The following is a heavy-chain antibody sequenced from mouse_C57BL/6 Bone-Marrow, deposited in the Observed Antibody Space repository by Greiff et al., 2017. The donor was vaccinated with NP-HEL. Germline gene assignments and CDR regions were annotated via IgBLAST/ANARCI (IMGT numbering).Heavy chain of an antibody. CDR1: GYTFTDYN. Sequence: EVQLQESGPELVKPGASVKIPCKASGYTFTDYNMDWVKQSHGKSLEWIGDINPNNGGTIYNQKFKGKATLTVDKSSSTAYMELRSLTSEDTAVYYCARRGFYGKRPYYFDYWGQGTTLTVSS. CDR3: ARRGFYGKRPYYFDY. V-gene: IGHV1-18*01. J-gene: IGHJ2*01. CDR2: INPNNGGT. D-gene: IGHD2-1*01.